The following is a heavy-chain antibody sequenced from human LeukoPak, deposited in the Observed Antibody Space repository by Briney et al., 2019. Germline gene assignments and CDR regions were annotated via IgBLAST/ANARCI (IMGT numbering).Heavy chain of an antibody. CDR1: EFTFSRYA. V-gene: IGHV3-23*01. Sequence: LTGGSLRLSCAAPEFTFSRYAMTWVHQAPGKGLEWVSSITSRDGRTSYADSVKGRFTVSRDNSKNTLYLQMNYLRVEDTAVYYCARDPNGDYLGAFDFWGQGTLVTVSS. CDR3: ARDPNGDYLGAFDF. CDR2: ITSRDGRT. J-gene: IGHJ3*01. D-gene: IGHD4-17*01.